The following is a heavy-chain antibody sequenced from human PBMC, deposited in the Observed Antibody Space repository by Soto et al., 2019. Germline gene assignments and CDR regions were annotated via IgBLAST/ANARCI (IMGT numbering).Heavy chain of an antibody. CDR3: ARDLPRDLVRGSFDI. CDR2: IDTRGGSA. V-gene: IGHV1-46*01. Sequence: QAQLVQSGAEVKKPGASANISCKASGYTFTRYNIHWVRQAPGQGLEWMGIIDTRGGSADYTQRFPDRVTMTRDTSTGTVYMELSSLGSEDTAVYYCARDLPRDLVRGSFDIWGQGTLVTVSS. D-gene: IGHD3-10*02. CDR1: GYTFTRYN. J-gene: IGHJ3*02.